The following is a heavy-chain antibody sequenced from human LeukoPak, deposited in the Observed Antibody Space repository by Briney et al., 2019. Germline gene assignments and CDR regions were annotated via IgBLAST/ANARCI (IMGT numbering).Heavy chain of an antibody. CDR1: GFTFSTYS. J-gene: IGHJ6*02. V-gene: IGHV3-21*01. CDR2: ISSSSSYI. CDR3: ARDPPHGMDV. Sequence: GGSLRLSCAASGFTFSTYSMNWVRQAPGKGLEWVSSISSSSSYIYYADSVKGRFTISRDNAKNSMYLQMNSLRAEDKAVYYCARDPPHGMDVWGQGTTVTVSS.